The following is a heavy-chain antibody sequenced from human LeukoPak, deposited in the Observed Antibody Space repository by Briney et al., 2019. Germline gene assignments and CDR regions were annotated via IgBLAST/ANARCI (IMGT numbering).Heavy chain of an antibody. J-gene: IGHJ3*02. CDR2: IYYSGST. V-gene: IGHV4-39*01. CDR1: GGSISSSSYY. Sequence: SETLSLTCTVSGGSISSSSYYWGWIRQPPGKGLEWIGSIYYSGSTYYNPSLKSRVTISVDTSKNQFSLKLSSVTAADTAVYYCARHSSGADAFDIWGQGTMVTVSS. CDR3: ARHSSGADAFDI. D-gene: IGHD6-19*01.